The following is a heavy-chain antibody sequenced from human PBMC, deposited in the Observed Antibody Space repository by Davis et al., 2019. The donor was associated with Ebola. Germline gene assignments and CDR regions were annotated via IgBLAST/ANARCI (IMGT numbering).Heavy chain of an antibody. V-gene: IGHV4-34*01. CDR1: GGSFSGYY. J-gene: IGHJ6*02. Sequence: SETLSLTCAVYGGSFSGYYWSWIRQPPGKGLEWIGEINHSGSTNYNPSLKSRVTISVDTSKNQFSLKLSSVTAADTAVYYCARGLGLRCSSTSCSTPGMDVWGQGTTVTVSS. D-gene: IGHD2-2*01. CDR2: INHSGST. CDR3: ARGLGLRCSSTSCSTPGMDV.